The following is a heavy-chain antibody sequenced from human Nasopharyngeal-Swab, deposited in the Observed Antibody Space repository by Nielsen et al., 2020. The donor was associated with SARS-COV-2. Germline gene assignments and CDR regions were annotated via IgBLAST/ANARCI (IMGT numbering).Heavy chain of an antibody. CDR2: INAGNGDT. CDR3: ARDDFTSTAFDI. Sequence: ASVKVSCKASGYTIAAYGMYWVRQAPGQGLEWVGWINAGNGDTKYSEKFQGRLTITRDISASTAYMELSSLTSEDTAVYHCARDDFTSTAFDIWGQGTMVTVSS. J-gene: IGHJ3*02. CDR1: GYTIAAYG. V-gene: IGHV1-3*01.